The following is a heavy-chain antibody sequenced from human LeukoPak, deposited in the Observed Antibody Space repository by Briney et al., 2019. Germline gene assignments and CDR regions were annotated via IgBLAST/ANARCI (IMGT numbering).Heavy chain of an antibody. CDR2: IFYSGST. D-gene: IGHD1-26*01. CDR3: ARQPYMLGAYYFGY. CDR1: GGSMSSYY. V-gene: IGHV4-59*08. J-gene: IGHJ4*02. Sequence: SETLSLTCTVSGGSMSSYYWNWIRQPPGKGLEWIGYIFYSGSTNYNPSLKSRVTLSVDTSKNQFSLKLGSVTAADTAVYYCARQPYMLGAYYFGYWGQGTLVTVSS.